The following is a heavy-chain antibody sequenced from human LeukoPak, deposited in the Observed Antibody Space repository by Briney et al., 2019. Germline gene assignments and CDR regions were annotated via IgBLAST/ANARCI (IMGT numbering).Heavy chain of an antibody. Sequence: SETLSLTCTVSGGSISSYYWSWIWQPPGKGLEWIGYIYYSGSTNYNPSLKSRVTISVDTSKNQFSLKLSSVTAADTAVYYCARDGSSSWPYYYYGMDVWGQGTTVTVSS. CDR2: IYYSGST. J-gene: IGHJ6*02. CDR3: ARDGSSSWPYYYYGMDV. D-gene: IGHD6-13*01. CDR1: GGSISSYY. V-gene: IGHV4-59*01.